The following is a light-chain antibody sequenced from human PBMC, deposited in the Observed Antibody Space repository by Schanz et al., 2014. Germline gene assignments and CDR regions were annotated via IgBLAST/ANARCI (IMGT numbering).Light chain of an antibody. CDR2: AAS. CDR1: QSVSSSF. V-gene: IGKV3-20*01. Sequence: EIVLTQSPGTLSLSPGERAALSCRASQSVSSSFFAWYQQKPGQAPRLLIYAASSRASGIPDRFSGSGSGTDFTLTISRLEPEDFAVYYCQQYGSSPQTFGQGTKVEIK. J-gene: IGKJ1*01. CDR3: QQYGSSPQT.